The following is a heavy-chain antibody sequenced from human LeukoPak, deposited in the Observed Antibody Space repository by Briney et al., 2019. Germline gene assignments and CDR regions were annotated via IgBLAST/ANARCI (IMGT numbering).Heavy chain of an antibody. Sequence: SETLSLTCTVSGGSISSYHWSWIRQPPGRGLEWIGYIYSSGSTNYNPSLKSRVTISVDTSKKQFSLKLSSVTAADTAVYYCARASSGRYYYYGMDVWGQGTTVTVSS. CDR2: IYSSGST. CDR3: ARASSGRYYYYGMDV. CDR1: GGSISSYH. J-gene: IGHJ6*02. V-gene: IGHV4-59*01. D-gene: IGHD3-10*01.